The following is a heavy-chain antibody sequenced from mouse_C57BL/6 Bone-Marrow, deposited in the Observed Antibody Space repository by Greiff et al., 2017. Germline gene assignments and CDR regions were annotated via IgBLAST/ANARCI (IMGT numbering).Heavy chain of an antibody. CDR3: TRGDSSSPHAMDY. J-gene: IGHJ4*01. CDR1: GFTFSSYA. V-gene: IGHV5-9-1*02. CDR2: ISSGGDYI. D-gene: IGHD1-1*01. Sequence: EVQVVESGEGLVKPGGSLKLSCAASGFTFSSYAMSWVRQTPEKRLEWVAYISSGGDYIYYADIVKGRFTISRDNARNTLYLQMSSLKSEDTAMYYCTRGDSSSPHAMDYWGQGTSVTVSS.